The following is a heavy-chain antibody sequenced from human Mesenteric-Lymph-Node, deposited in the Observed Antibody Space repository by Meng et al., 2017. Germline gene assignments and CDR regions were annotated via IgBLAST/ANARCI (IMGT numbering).Heavy chain of an antibody. Sequence: SLKISCAASGFTFDDYAMHWVRQAPGKGLEWVSGISWNSGSIGYADSVKGRFTISRDNAKNSLYLQMNSLRAEDTALYYCTNDRLNHWGQGALVTVSS. CDR3: TNDRLNH. V-gene: IGHV3-9*01. D-gene: IGHD3-16*01. CDR1: GFTFDDYA. CDR2: ISWNSGSI. J-gene: IGHJ1*01.